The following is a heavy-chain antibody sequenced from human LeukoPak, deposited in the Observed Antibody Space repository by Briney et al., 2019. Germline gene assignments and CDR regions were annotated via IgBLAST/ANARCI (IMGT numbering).Heavy chain of an antibody. D-gene: IGHD2-15*01. Sequence: GGSLRLSCAASGFTFSSYTMNWVRQAPGKGLEWVSPISSTSSYIYYADSVKGRFTISRDNAKNLLYLQMNSLRAEDTAVYYCAREGFPAAYDYWGQGTLVTVSS. CDR1: GFTFSSYT. J-gene: IGHJ4*02. V-gene: IGHV3-21*01. CDR3: AREGFPAAYDY. CDR2: ISSTSSYI.